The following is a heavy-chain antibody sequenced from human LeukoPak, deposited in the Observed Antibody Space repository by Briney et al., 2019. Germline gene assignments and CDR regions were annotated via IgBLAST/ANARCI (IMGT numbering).Heavy chain of an antibody. CDR3: AKAIRPQLTSNYFDD. V-gene: IGHV3-30*18. J-gene: IGHJ4*02. CDR2: TSYDGSNK. Sequence: GGSLRLSCAASGFTFSSFGMHWVRQAPGKGLEWVALTSYDGSNKDYADSVRGRFTISRDNSKNTLYLQMNSLRAEDTAVYYCAKAIRPQLTSNYFDDWGQGTLATVSS. D-gene: IGHD4-11*01. CDR1: GFTFSSFG.